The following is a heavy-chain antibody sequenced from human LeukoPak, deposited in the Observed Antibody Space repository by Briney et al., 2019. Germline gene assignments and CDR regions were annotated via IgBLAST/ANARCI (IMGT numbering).Heavy chain of an antibody. D-gene: IGHD5-18*01. CDR2: IIPIFGTA. CDR3: ARVGLQLWPSYFDY. V-gene: IGHV1-69*06. CDR1: GGTFSSYA. J-gene: IGHJ4*02. Sequence: SVKVSCKASGGTFSSYAISWVRQAPGQGLEWMGEIIPIFGTANYAQKFQGRVTITADKSTSTAYMELSSLRSEDTAVYYCARVGLQLWPSYFDYWGQGTLVTVSS.